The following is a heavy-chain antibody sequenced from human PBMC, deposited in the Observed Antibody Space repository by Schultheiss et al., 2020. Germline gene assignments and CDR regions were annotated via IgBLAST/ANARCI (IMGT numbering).Heavy chain of an antibody. V-gene: IGHV3-30-3*01. D-gene: IGHD3-16*01. J-gene: IGHJ4*02. CDR1: GFTFSSYA. CDR3: ARDEFGTVDY. CDR2: ISYDGSNK. Sequence: GGSLRLSCAASGFTFSSYAMHWARQAPGKGLEWVAVISYDGSNKYYADSVKGRFTISRDNSKNTLYLQMNSLRAEDTAVYYCARDEFGTVDYWGQGAVVTVSS.